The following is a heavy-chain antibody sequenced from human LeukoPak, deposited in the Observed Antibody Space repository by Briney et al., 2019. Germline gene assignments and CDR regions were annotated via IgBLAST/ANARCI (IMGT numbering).Heavy chain of an antibody. D-gene: IGHD5-18*01. CDR2: INHSGST. CDR1: GGSFSGYY. CDR3: ATSGYSYGPLGD. V-gene: IGHV4-34*01. Sequence: SETLSLTCAVYGGSFSGYYWSWIRQPPGKELEWIGEINHSGSTNYNPSLKSRVTISVDTSKNQFSLKLSSVTAADTAVYYCATSGYSYGPLGDWGQGTLVTVSS. J-gene: IGHJ4*02.